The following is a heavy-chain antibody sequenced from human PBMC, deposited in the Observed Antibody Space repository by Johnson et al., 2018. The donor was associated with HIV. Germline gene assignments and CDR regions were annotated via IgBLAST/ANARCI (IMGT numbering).Heavy chain of an antibody. V-gene: IGHV3-NL1*01. CDR2: IYSGGST. J-gene: IGHJ3*02. Sequence: QVQLVESGGGVVQPGRSLRLFCAASGFTFSSYAMHWVRQAPGKGLEWVSVIYSGGSTYYADSVKGRFTISRDNSKNTLYLQMNSLRAEDTAVYYCASSQDDAFDIWGQGTMVTVSS. CDR1: GFTFSSYA. CDR3: ASSQDDAFDI. D-gene: IGHD2-15*01.